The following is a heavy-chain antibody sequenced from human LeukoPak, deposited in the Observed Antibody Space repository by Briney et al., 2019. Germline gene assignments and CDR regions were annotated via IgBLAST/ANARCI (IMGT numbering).Heavy chain of an antibody. V-gene: IGHV4-4*07. CDR2: ISTSGST. CDR3: ARGLWFGELYVGGPRLNWFDP. J-gene: IGHJ5*01. D-gene: IGHD3-10*01. Sequence: PSETLCLTCTVSGGSISGYYWSWIRQPAGKGLEWIGRISTSGSTNYNPSLKNRVTMSVDKYRKHFSLKLSSVTAADTAVYYCARGLWFGELYVGGPRLNWFDPWGQGALVTVSS. CDR1: GGSISGYY.